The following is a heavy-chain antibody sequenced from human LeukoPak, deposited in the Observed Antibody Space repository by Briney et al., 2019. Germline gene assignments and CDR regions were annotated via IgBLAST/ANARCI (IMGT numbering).Heavy chain of an antibody. CDR2: MHHSGST. D-gene: IGHD3-10*01. Sequence: SETLSFTCAVSGYSISTDYHWGWIRQPPGKGLEWIGAMHHSGSTYYNPSLKSRVTTSVDTSKNQVSLKLNSVTAADTAVYYCARDRSYYTFDYWGQGTLVVVSA. CDR3: ARDRSYYTFDY. V-gene: IGHV4-38-2*02. J-gene: IGHJ4*02. CDR1: GYSISTDYH.